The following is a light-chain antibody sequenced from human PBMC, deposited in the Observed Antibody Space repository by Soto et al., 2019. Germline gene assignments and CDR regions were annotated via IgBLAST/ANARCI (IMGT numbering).Light chain of an antibody. Sequence: EIVLTQSPATLSLSPGERATLSCRAGQSISNYLAWYQHKPGQAPRLLIYDAPTSATCIPARFSGSGSGTDFTLTISSLEPEDFAVYFCQLRSNWPPTWTFGQGTKVEVK. CDR2: DAP. J-gene: IGKJ1*01. CDR1: QSISNY. CDR3: QLRSNWPPTWT. V-gene: IGKV3-11*01.